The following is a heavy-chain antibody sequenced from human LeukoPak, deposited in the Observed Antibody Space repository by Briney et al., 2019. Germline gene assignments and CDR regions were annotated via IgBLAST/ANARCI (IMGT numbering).Heavy chain of an antibody. Sequence: WGSLRLSCAASGFTFSSYGMHWVRQAPGKGLEWVAVIWYDGSNKYYADSVKGRFTISRDSSKNTLYLQMNSLRAEDTAVYYCARDTGFGELLYGLFDYWGQGTLVTVSS. CDR2: IWYDGSNK. J-gene: IGHJ4*02. CDR3: ARDTGFGELLYGLFDY. V-gene: IGHV3-33*01. CDR1: GFTFSSYG. D-gene: IGHD3-10*01.